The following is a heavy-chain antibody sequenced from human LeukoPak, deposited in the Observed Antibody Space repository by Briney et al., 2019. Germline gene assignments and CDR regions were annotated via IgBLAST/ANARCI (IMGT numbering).Heavy chain of an antibody. D-gene: IGHD3-22*01. Sequence: PSETLSLTCTVSGGSISSYYWSWIRQPPGKGLEWIGYIYHSGSTNYNPSLKSRVTISVDTSKNQFSLKLSSVTAADTAVYYCARGGEGYYYDSSGYAYFDYWGQGTLVTVSS. CDR2: IYHSGST. CDR1: GGSISSYY. J-gene: IGHJ4*02. CDR3: ARGGEGYYYDSSGYAYFDY. V-gene: IGHV4-59*01.